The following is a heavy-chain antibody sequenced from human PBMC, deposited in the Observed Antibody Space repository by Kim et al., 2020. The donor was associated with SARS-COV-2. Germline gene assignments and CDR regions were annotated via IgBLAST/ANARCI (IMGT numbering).Heavy chain of an antibody. CDR3: AKDLVLMVYALHFDY. V-gene: IGHV3-23*01. Sequence: DSVKGRFTISRDNSKNTLYLQMNSLRAEDTAVYYCAKDLVLMVYALHFDYWGQGTLVTVSS. D-gene: IGHD2-8*01. J-gene: IGHJ4*02.